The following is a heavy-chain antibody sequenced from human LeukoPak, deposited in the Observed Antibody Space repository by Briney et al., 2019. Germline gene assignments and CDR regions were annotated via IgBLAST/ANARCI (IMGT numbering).Heavy chain of an antibody. J-gene: IGHJ6*02. CDR3: ARDKVEPNDYGDYGPDYYYYGMDV. Sequence: GGSLRLSCAASGFTLSSYSMNWVRQAPGKGLEWVSSISSSSSYIYYADSVKGRFTISRDNAKNSLYLQMNSLRAEDTAVYYCARDKVEPNDYGDYGPDYYYYGMDVWGQGTTVTVSS. V-gene: IGHV3-21*01. CDR1: GFTLSSYS. CDR2: ISSSSSYI. D-gene: IGHD4-17*01.